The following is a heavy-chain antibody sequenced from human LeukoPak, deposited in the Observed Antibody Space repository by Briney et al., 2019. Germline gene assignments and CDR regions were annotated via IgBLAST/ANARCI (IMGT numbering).Heavy chain of an antibody. CDR1: GYSFTSYW. D-gene: IGHD3-22*01. CDR3: ARPKPSDYDSSGYYGGFYFDY. CDR2: IYPGDSDT. V-gene: IGHV5-51*01. Sequence: GESLKISCKGSGYSFTSYWIGWVRQMPGKGLEWMGIIYPGDSDTRYSPSFQGQVTISADKSISTAYLQWSSLKASDTAMYHCARPKPSDYDSSGYYGGFYFDYWGQGTLVTVSS. J-gene: IGHJ4*02.